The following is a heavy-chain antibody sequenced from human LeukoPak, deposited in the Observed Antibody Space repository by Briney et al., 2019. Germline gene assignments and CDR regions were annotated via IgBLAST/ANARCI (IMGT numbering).Heavy chain of an antibody. V-gene: IGHV1-2*02. CDR3: ATLAGSYYRDWFDP. Sequence: GASVKVSCKASGYTFTGYYMHWVRQAPGQGLEWMGWINPNSGGTNYAQKLQGRVTMTRDTSISTAYMELSTLRSADTAVYYCATLAGSYYRDWFDPWGQGTLVTVSS. CDR2: INPNSGGT. CDR1: GYTFTGYY. D-gene: IGHD3-10*01. J-gene: IGHJ5*02.